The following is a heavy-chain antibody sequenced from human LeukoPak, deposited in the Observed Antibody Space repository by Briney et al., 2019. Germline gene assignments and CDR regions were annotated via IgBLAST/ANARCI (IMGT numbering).Heavy chain of an antibody. CDR3: STHTDPLDY. J-gene: IGHJ4*02. CDR1: GYTLTELS. Sequence: ASVKVSCKVSGYTLTELSIHWVRQAPGKGLEWKGSFDPEDGETIYAQKFQGRVTMTEDTSTDTAYMELSSLRSEDTAVYYCSTHTDPLDYWGQGTLVTVSS. V-gene: IGHV1-24*01. CDR2: FDPEDGET.